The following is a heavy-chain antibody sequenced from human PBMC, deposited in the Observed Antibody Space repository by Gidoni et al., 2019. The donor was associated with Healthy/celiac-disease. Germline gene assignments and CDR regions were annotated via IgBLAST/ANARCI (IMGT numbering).Heavy chain of an antibody. Sequence: QVQLRQSGPGLVKHSQTLSLTCAICGDSASRNSAAWNWIRQSPSRGLEWLGRTYYRSKWYNAYAVSEKRRLTINPDTSKNHFSLLLHSVTPQDTAVYFCARVSRGIWESYYYGMDVWVHGPTVTVSS. CDR1: GDSASRNSAA. V-gene: IGHV6-1*01. D-gene: IGHD3-10*01. CDR2: TYYRSKWYN. CDR3: ARVSRGIWESYYYGMDV. J-gene: IGHJ6*02.